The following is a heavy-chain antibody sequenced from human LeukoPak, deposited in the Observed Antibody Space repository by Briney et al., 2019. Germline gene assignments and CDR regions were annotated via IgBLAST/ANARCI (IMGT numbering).Heavy chain of an antibody. CDR3: ARDRPFYFGSGSYYDGFDS. D-gene: IGHD3-10*01. CDR2: IFHSGST. CDR1: GSSISRYY. J-gene: IGHJ4*02. Sequence: SETLSLTCTVSGSSISRYYWTWLRQPPGKGLEWIGYIFHSGSTNYSPSLKSRVTISLDTSKNQFSLNLSSVTAADTAVYYCARDRPFYFGSGSYYDGFDSWGQGTLVTVSS. V-gene: IGHV4-59*01.